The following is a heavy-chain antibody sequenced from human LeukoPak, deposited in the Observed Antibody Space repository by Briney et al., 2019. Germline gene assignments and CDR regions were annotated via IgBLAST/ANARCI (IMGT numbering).Heavy chain of an antibody. V-gene: IGHV4-39*01. CDR1: GDSICSTSYH. CDR2: MYYSGST. J-gene: IGHJ6*02. Sequence: PSETLSLTCTVSGDSICSTSYHWGWIRQPPGRGLEWIGTMYYSGSTYYNPSLKSRVTISVDTSKNQFSLKLSSVTAADTTVYYCARISGWYSMDVWGQGTTVTVSS. D-gene: IGHD6-19*01. CDR3: ARISGWYSMDV.